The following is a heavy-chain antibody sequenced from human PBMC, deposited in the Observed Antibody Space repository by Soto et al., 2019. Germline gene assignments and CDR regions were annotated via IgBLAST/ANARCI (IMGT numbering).Heavy chain of an antibody. CDR1: GGSFSGYY. V-gene: IGHV4-34*01. J-gene: IGHJ4*02. D-gene: IGHD2-15*01. CDR3: ARTRFSSSSCRPNFDN. CDR2: INHSGST. Sequence: QVQLQQWGAGLLKPSETLSLTCAVYGGSFSGYYWSWLRQPPGKGLEWIGEINHSGSTNYNPSIKSRVTISPDTSNNQFSLSLISVTAADTAVYYCARTRFSSSSCRPNFDNWGQGTLVTVSS.